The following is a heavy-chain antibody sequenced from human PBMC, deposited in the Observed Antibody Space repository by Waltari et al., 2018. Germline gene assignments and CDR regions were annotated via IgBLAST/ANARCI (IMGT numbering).Heavy chain of an antibody. V-gene: IGHV1-2*06. CDR3: ASGDYEFTFDY. Sequence: QVQLVQSGAEVKKPGASVKVSCKASGYTFTGYYMHWVRPAPGQGLGWMGRIKPNMGGTTYAQKFQGRVTMTRDTSISTAYMELSRLRSDDTAVYYCASGDYEFTFDYWGQGTLVTVSS. CDR1: GYTFTGYY. J-gene: IGHJ4*02. D-gene: IGHD4-17*01. CDR2: IKPNMGGT.